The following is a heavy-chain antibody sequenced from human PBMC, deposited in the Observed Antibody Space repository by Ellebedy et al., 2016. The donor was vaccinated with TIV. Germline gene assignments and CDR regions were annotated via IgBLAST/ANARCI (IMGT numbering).Heavy chain of an antibody. CDR1: GFTFSSYG. Sequence: GGSLRLSCAASGFTFSSYGMHWVRQAPGKGLEWVAVISYDGSNKYYADSVKGRFTISRDNSKNTLYLQMNSLRAEDTAVYYCIRHVEYDRSYWGQGVLVTVSS. V-gene: IGHV3-30*03. CDR2: ISYDGSNK. D-gene: IGHD3-22*01. J-gene: IGHJ4*02. CDR3: IRHVEYDRSY.